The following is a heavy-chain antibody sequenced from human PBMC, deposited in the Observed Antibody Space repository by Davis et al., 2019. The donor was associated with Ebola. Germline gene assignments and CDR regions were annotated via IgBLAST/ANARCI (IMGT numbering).Heavy chain of an antibody. Sequence: PGGSLRLSCAASGSTFSSYWMSWVRQAPGKGLEWVANIKQDGSEKYYVDSVKGRFTISRDNAKNSLYLQMNSLRAEDTAVYYCARGRQWLALNYYFDYWGQGTLVTVSS. CDR3: ARGRQWLALNYYFDY. D-gene: IGHD6-19*01. V-gene: IGHV3-7*01. J-gene: IGHJ4*02. CDR2: IKQDGSEK. CDR1: GSTFSSYW.